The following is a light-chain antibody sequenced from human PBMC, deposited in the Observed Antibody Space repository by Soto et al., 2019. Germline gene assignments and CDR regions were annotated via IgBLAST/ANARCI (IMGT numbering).Light chain of an antibody. Sequence: DIQMTQPPSSVSASVGDRVTITCRSSEDISTWLAWYQQKPGKAPKLLIYAASSLQSGVPSRFSGSGSGPDFPLTLSSLQSEYFATYYSQNAHTFPTRTLGQRRRAAIK. CDR3: QNAHTFPTRT. CDR1: EDISTW. CDR2: AAS. J-gene: IGKJ5*01. V-gene: IGKV1-12*01.